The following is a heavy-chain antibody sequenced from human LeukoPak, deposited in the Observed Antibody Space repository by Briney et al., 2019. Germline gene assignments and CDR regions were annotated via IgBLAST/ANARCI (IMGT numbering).Heavy chain of an antibody. D-gene: IGHD6-13*01. V-gene: IGHV4-34*01. CDR2: INHSGST. J-gene: IGHJ5*02. CDR3: ASYKAAAGQNWFDP. CDR1: GGSFSGYY. Sequence: SETLSLTCAVYGGSFSGYYWSWIRQPPGKGLEWIGEINHSGSTNYNPSLKSRVTISVDTSKNQFSLKLSSVTAADTAVYYCASYKAAAGQNWFDPWGQGTLVTVSS.